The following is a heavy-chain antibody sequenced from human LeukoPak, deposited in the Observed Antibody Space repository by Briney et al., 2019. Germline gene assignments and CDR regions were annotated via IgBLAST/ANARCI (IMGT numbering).Heavy chain of an antibody. CDR1: GSTFSIYG. J-gene: IGHJ4*02. CDR2: ITSSSSAK. Sequence: GGSLRLSCVASGSTFSIYGKNWVRKAPGKGLEWVSYITSSSSAKYYADSVKSRFTISRDNAENSLYLQMNSLRAEDTAVYYCTRDQEGSDYWGQGTLVTVSS. V-gene: IGHV3-48*01. CDR3: TRDQEGSDY.